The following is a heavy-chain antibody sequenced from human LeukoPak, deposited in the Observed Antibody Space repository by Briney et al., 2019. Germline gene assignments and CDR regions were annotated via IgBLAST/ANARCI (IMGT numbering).Heavy chain of an antibody. Sequence: SETLSLTCAVCGGSFSGYYWSWIRQPPGKGLEWIGEINHSGSTNYNPSLKSRVTISVDTSKNQFSLKLSSVTAADTAVYYCARGQVQLWLRYWGQGTLVTVSS. D-gene: IGHD5-18*01. CDR3: ARGQVQLWLRY. CDR2: INHSGST. J-gene: IGHJ4*02. CDR1: GGSFSGYY. V-gene: IGHV4-34*01.